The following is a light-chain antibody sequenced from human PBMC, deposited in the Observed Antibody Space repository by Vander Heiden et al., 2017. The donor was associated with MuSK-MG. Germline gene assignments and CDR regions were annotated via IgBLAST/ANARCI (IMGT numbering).Light chain of an antibody. J-gene: IGKJ1*01. V-gene: IGKV1-5*03. CDR3: QQYNTYPWT. Sequence: DIQMTQSPSTLSASVGHRVTITCLASQSISRWLAWYPPTPGNAPTLLIYTSAGHESVVASRCSGSGSGTYFTLTISSLQPDDVANYCRQQYNTYPWTFGQGTKVEIK. CDR2: TSA. CDR1: QSISRW.